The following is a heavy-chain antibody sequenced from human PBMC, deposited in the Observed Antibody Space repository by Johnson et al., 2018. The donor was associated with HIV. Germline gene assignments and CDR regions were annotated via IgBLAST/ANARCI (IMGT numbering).Heavy chain of an antibody. CDR3: ARDESSRLQLRGNEAFDI. V-gene: IGHV3-23*04. Sequence: MLLVESGGVVVQPGGSLRLSCAASGFSFDSHAINWVRQAPGKGLQWVSAISYSGSSTYYADSVKGRLPISRDNSKNTLYMQMNSLRAEDTAVYYCARDESSRLQLRGNEAFDIWGKGTMVTVSS. CDR1: GFSFDSHA. J-gene: IGHJ3*02. CDR2: ISYSGSST. D-gene: IGHD6-13*01.